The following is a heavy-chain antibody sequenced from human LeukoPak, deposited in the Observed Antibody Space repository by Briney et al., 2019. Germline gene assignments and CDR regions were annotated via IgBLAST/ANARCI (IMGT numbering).Heavy chain of an antibody. Sequence: PGGSLRLSCAASGFTFSSYWMSWVRQAPGKGLEWVANIKQDGSEKYYVDSVKGRFTISRDNAKNSLYLQMNSLRAEDMALYYCAKALEYCSSTSCYSAFDIWGQGTMVTVSS. CDR1: GFTFSSYW. D-gene: IGHD2-2*02. CDR2: IKQDGSEK. V-gene: IGHV3-7*03. CDR3: AKALEYCSSTSCYSAFDI. J-gene: IGHJ3*02.